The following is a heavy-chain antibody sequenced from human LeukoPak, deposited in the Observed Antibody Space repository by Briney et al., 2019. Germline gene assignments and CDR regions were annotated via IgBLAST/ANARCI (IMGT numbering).Heavy chain of an antibody. Sequence: ASVKVSCKASGYTFTSYHIHWVRQVPGQGLEWMGGINPSEGSTDYAQKFQDRVSLTRDTSTSTVYMDLSRLRCEDTAVYYCARSVKMDVWGQGTTVTVPS. V-gene: IGHV1-46*01. J-gene: IGHJ6*02. CDR2: INPSEGST. CDR1: GYTFTSYH. CDR3: ARSVKMDV.